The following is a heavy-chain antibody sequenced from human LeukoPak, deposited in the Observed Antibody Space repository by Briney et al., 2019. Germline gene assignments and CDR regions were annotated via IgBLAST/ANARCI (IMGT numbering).Heavy chain of an antibody. CDR3: AREGWELLPPTTEYMDV. J-gene: IGHJ6*03. CDR2: ISGSSSYI. Sequence: GGSLRLSCAASGFTVSSNYMNWVRQAPGKGLEWVSSISGSSSYIYYADSVKGRFTISRDNAKNSLYLQMNSLRAEDTAVYYCAREGWELLPPTTEYMDVWGKGTTVTVSS. V-gene: IGHV3-21*01. D-gene: IGHD1-26*01. CDR1: GFTVSSNY.